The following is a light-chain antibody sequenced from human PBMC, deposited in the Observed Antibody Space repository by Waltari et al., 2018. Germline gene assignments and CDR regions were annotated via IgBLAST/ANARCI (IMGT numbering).Light chain of an antibody. V-gene: IGKV1-6*01. CDR1: QGIRDD. CDR2: AAS. Sequence: AIQMTQSPSSLSASVGDRVPITCRASQGIRDDLGWYQQKPGKAPKLLIYAASSLQSGVPSRFSGGGAGTEFTLTISSLQPEDFATYYCLQDYNYPWTFGQGTKVEIK. J-gene: IGKJ1*01. CDR3: LQDYNYPWT.